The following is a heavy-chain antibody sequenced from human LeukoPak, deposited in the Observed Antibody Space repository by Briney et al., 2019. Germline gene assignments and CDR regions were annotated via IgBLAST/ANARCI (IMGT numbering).Heavy chain of an antibody. D-gene: IGHD6-13*01. J-gene: IGHJ6*04. V-gene: IGHV4-59*01. CDR1: GGSFSGYY. Sequence: SETLSLTCAVYGGSFSGYYWSWIRQPPGKGLEWIGYIYYSGSTNYNPSLKSRVTISVDTSKNQFSLKLSSVTAADTAVYYCARDRIAAAGTGDYYYYGMDVWGKGTTVTVSS. CDR3: ARDRIAAAGTGDYYYYGMDV. CDR2: IYYSGST.